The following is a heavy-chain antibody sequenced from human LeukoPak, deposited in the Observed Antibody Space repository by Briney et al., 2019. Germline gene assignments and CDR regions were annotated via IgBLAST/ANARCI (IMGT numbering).Heavy chain of an antibody. CDR1: GFTVSSSF. CDR3: AKYVGPSGSNYYGLDV. CDR2: IYTGGST. D-gene: IGHD1-26*01. Sequence: PGGSLRLSCAASGFTVSSSFMSWVRQAPGKGLEWVSVIYTGGSTYYADSVKGRFTISRDNSKNTLFMQVNSLRDEDTALYYCAKYVGPSGSNYYGLDVWGQGTAGTVSS. V-gene: IGHV3-53*01. J-gene: IGHJ6*02.